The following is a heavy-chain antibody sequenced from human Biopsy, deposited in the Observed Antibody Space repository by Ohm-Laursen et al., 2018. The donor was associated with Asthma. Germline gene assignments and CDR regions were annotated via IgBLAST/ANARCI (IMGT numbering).Heavy chain of an antibody. V-gene: IGHV1-18*01. Sequence: EASVKVSCQASGYTFNSAGITWVRQAPGQGLEWMGWISVYNGNTKVAQKLQDRVTMITDTSTSTAYMELRSLRPDDTAVYFCARAVDYSHYYGIDVWGQGTTVTVS. CDR3: ARAVDYSHYYGIDV. J-gene: IGHJ6*02. D-gene: IGHD3-10*01. CDR2: ISVYNGNT. CDR1: GYTFNSAG.